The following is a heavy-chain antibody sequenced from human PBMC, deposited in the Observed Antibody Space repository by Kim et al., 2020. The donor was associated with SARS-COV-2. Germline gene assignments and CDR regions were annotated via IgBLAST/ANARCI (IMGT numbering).Heavy chain of an antibody. Sequence: SETLSLTCTVSGGSISSSSYYWGWIRQPPGKGLEWIGSIYYSGSTYYNPSLKSRVTISVDTSKNQFSLKLSSVTAADTAVYYCARKIWFGDDLGFDYWGQGTLVTVSS. V-gene: IGHV4-39*01. CDR2: IYYSGST. D-gene: IGHD3-10*01. CDR1: GGSISSSSYY. J-gene: IGHJ4*02. CDR3: ARKIWFGDDLGFDY.